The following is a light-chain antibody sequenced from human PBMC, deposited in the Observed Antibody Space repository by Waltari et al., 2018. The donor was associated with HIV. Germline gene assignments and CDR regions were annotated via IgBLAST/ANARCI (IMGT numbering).Light chain of an antibody. CDR1: QSISSW. J-gene: IGKJ2*02. V-gene: IGKV1-5*03. Sequence: DIQMTQSTSTLSASVGDRVTITFRASQSISSWLAWYQMKPGKAPKLLIYKASSLESGVSSRFSGSGSGTEFTLTISSLQPDDFATYYCQYYNTYSRTFGQGTKVEL. CDR3: QYYNTYSRT. CDR2: KAS.